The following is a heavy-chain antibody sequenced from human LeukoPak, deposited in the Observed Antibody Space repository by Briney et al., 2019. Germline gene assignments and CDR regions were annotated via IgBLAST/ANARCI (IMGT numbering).Heavy chain of an antibody. CDR3: ARSKRITMVRGAGSPHPFDY. Sequence: ASVKVSCKASGYTFTSYYMHWVRQAPRRGLEWMGIINPSGGSTSYAQKFQGRVTRTRDTSTSTVYMELSSQRSEDTAVYYCARSKRITMVRGAGSPHPFDYWGQGTLVTVSS. D-gene: IGHD3-10*01. V-gene: IGHV1-46*01. CDR1: GYTFTSYY. CDR2: INPSGGST. J-gene: IGHJ4*02.